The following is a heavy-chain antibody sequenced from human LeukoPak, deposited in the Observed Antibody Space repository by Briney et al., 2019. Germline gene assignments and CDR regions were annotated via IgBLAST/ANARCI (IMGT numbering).Heavy chain of an antibody. J-gene: IGHJ6*03. CDR3: ARVMWPTVTTNYYFYYLDV. CDR1: GFTFSSYG. Sequence: GGSLRLSCAASGFTFSSYGMHWVRQAPGKGLEWVAFIRYDGSNKYYADSVKGRFTISRDNSKNTLYLQMNSLRAEDTAVYYCARVMWPTVTTNYYFYYLDVWGKGTTVTVSS. D-gene: IGHD4-17*01. CDR2: IRYDGSNK. V-gene: IGHV3-30*02.